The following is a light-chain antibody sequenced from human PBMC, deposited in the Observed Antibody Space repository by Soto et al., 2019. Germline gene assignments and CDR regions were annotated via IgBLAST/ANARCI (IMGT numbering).Light chain of an antibody. J-gene: IGKJ5*01. CDR2: GAS. Sequence: EIVMTQSPATLSVSPGERATLSCRASQSVRTNLAWYQQKPGQAPRLLIYGASTRATGFPARFSGSGSGTAFTLTISSLQSEDFAVYFCQQYDNWPPLTFGQGTRLEIK. CDR1: QSVRTN. CDR3: QQYDNWPPLT. V-gene: IGKV3-15*01.